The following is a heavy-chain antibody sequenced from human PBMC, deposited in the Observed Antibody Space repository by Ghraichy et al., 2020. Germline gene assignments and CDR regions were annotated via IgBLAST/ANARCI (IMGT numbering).Heavy chain of an antibody. V-gene: IGHV3-66*01. CDR1: GFTVSNNY. Sequence: GESLNISCAASGFTVSNNYMSWVRQAPGMGLEWVSIIYSGGSTYYVDPVKGRFAISRDNSKNTLSLQMNSLRAEDTAVYYCARGQRLSAFDIWGQGTMVTVSS. CDR2: IYSGGST. J-gene: IGHJ3*02. D-gene: IGHD5/OR15-5a*01. CDR3: ARGQRLSAFDI.